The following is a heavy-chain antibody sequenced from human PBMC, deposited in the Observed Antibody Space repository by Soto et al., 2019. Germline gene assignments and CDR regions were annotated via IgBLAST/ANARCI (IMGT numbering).Heavy chain of an antibody. V-gene: IGHV4-34*01. CDR1: GGSFSGYY. CDR3: ATHSNSSWYFDY. Sequence: SETLSLTCAVYGGSFSGYYWSWIRQPPGKGLEWIGEINHSGSTNYNPSLKSRVTISVDTPKNQFSLKLGSVTAADTAVYYCATHSNSSWYFDYWGQGTLVTVSS. D-gene: IGHD6-13*01. CDR2: INHSGST. J-gene: IGHJ4*02.